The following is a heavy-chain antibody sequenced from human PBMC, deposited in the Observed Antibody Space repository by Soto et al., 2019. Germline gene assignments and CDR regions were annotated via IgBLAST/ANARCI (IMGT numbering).Heavy chain of an antibody. Sequence: GESLKISCESSGYTFANYWIGWVRQVPGKGLEWVAIIYPSDSRTIYSPSFQGQVTISADKSISTAYLQWTSLKASDTAIYYCARQRYSSSSSFAYYYYGMDVWGQGTTVTVSS. CDR2: IYPSDSRT. V-gene: IGHV5-51*01. D-gene: IGHD6-6*01. CDR3: ARQRYSSSSSFAYYYYGMDV. CDR1: GYTFANYW. J-gene: IGHJ6*02.